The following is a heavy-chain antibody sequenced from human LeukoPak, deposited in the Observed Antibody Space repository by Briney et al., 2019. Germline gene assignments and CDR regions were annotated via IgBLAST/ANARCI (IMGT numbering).Heavy chain of an antibody. CDR1: GGSISGYY. CDR2: IYYSGTS. CDR3: ARSYSNTGYYYYGLDL. D-gene: IGHD3-9*01. J-gene: IGHJ6*02. V-gene: IGHV4-59*01. Sequence: PSETLSLTCTVSGGSISGYYWSWIRQPPGKGLEWIAYIYYSGTSNYNPSLKSRATISLDTSKNQFSLRMSSVTAADTAVYYCARSYSNTGYYYYGLDLWGQGTPVTVSS.